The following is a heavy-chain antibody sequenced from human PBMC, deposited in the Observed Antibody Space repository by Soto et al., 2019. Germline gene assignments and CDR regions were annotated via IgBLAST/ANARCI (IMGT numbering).Heavy chain of an antibody. J-gene: IGHJ5*02. Sequence: QVLLVQSGAEVKKPGASVTVSCKASGYTFSTYGINWVRQAPGQGLEWVGWISAYNGITRYAEKFQGRVTLTTDTSTSTASMDLRSLSSDDTAVYYCARDHVAVRPGWFDPWGQGALVTVSS. CDR1: GYTFSTYG. D-gene: IGHD6-6*01. V-gene: IGHV1-18*04. CDR2: ISAYNGIT. CDR3: ARDHVAVRPGWFDP.